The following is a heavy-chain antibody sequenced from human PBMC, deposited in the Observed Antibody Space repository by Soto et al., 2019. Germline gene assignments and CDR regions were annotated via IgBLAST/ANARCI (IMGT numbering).Heavy chain of an antibody. V-gene: IGHV3-66*01. CDR1: GFAVSSYY. CDR3: ARDQTGITTAGGGRIDR. D-gene: IGHD6-13*01. J-gene: IGHJ5*02. Sequence: GGSLRLSCVASGFAVSSYYMSWVRQAPGKGLEWVSLIQNVGPTYYADSVKGRFTISRDNSKNTLYLQMSGLTPEDTAFYYCARDQTGITTAGGGRIDRWGQGTLVTVSS. CDR2: IQNVGPT.